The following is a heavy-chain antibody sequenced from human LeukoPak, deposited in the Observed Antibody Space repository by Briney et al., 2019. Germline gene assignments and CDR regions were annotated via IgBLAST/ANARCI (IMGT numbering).Heavy chain of an antibody. D-gene: IGHD1-1*01. V-gene: IGHV3-74*03. CDR3: ARTTMETQYFDR. CDR2: LKSDGSST. Sequence: GGSLRLACAASGFKLSSYYMDWVRQGPGKGLVWVSRLKSDGSSTKYADSVQGRFTISRDDAKNTLYLQMTSVRVEDADVYYCARTTMETQYFDRWGQGTLVTVSS. CDR1: GFKLSSYY. J-gene: IGHJ4*02.